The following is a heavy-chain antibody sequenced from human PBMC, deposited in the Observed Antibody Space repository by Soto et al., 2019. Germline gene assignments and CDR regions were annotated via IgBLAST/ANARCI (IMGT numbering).Heavy chain of an antibody. Sequence: GGSLRLSCVGTGLNFDDFAMHWVRQAPGKGVEWVSGITWNSRVLAYADSVKGRFTISRDNARNSLYLQMDSLRDEDTALYYCAKGRYDFWSPYYFDSWGQGTLVTVSS. V-gene: IGHV3-9*01. CDR2: ITWNSRVL. CDR3: AKGRYDFWSPYYFDS. J-gene: IGHJ4*02. D-gene: IGHD3-3*01. CDR1: GLNFDDFA.